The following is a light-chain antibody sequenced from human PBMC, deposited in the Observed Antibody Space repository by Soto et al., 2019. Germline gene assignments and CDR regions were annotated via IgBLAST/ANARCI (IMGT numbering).Light chain of an antibody. V-gene: IGKV1-5*03. J-gene: IGKJ1*01. CDR3: QQYNSYPWT. Sequence: QMTQSPSTLSASVGDRVTFTCRASQTISTWLAWYQQKPGEAPKLLIYKASTLEVGVPSRFSASGSGTEFTLTINTLQPADFATYYCQQYNSYPWTFGQGTKV. CDR1: QTISTW. CDR2: KAS.